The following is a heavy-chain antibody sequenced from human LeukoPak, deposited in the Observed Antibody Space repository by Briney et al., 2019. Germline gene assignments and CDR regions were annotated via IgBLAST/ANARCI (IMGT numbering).Heavy chain of an antibody. D-gene: IGHD3-10*01. J-gene: IGHJ6*04. CDR2: IIPIFGTA. Sequence: SSVTVSCKASGGTFSSYAISWVRQAPGQGLEWMGGIIPIFGTANYAHKFQGRVTITADESTSTAYMELSSLRSEDTAVYYCARDYYGSGSTAQYYYGMDVWGKGTTVTVSS. CDR3: ARDYYGSGSTAQYYYGMDV. V-gene: IGHV1-69*13. CDR1: GGTFSSYA.